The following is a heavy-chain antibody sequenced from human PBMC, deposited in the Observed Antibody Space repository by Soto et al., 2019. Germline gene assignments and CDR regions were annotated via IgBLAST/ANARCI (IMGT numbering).Heavy chain of an antibody. Sequence: VGSLRLSCAGSGFAFSNYGMHWVRQAPGKGLEWVAIIWHDGNNKYYADSVRGRFIISRDNSKNRLYLQMNSLRAEDTAVYYCASDLVGASDSYGLDVWGQGTPVTVSS. CDR3: ASDLVGASDSYGLDV. CDR1: GFAFSNYG. D-gene: IGHD1-26*01. CDR2: IWHDGNNK. J-gene: IGHJ6*02. V-gene: IGHV3-33*08.